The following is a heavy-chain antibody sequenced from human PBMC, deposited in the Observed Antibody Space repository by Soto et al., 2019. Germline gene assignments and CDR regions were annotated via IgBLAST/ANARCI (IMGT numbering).Heavy chain of an antibody. CDR2: IYYSGST. Sequence: ETLSLTCTVSGGSISSYYWSWIRQPPGKGLEWIGYIYYSGSTNYNPSLKSRVTISVDTSKNQFSLKLSSVTAADTAVYYCARDTRGYSYGPMPKNYYYYGMDVWGQGTTVTVSS. CDR1: GGSISSYY. V-gene: IGHV4-59*01. D-gene: IGHD5-18*01. CDR3: ARDTRGYSYGPMPKNYYYYGMDV. J-gene: IGHJ6*02.